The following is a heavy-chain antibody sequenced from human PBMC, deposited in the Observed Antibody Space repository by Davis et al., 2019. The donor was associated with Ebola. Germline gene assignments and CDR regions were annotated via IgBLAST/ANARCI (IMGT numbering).Heavy chain of an antibody. D-gene: IGHD3-10*01. CDR1: GFTFSSYA. Sequence: GESLKISCAASGFTFSSYAMHWVRQAPGKGLEWVAVISYDGSNKYYADSVKGRFTISRDNSKSTLYLQMNSLRAEDTAVYYCARDGFYGSGSYLDYWGQGTLVTVSS. CDR2: ISYDGSNK. CDR3: ARDGFYGSGSYLDY. J-gene: IGHJ4*02. V-gene: IGHV3-30-3*01.